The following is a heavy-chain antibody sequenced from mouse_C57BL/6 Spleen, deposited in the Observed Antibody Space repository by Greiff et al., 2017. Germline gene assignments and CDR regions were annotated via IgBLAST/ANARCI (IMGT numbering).Heavy chain of an antibody. V-gene: IGHV5-9*01. Sequence: DVKLVESGGGLVKPGGSLKLSCAASGFTFSSYTMSWVRPTPEKRLEWVATISGGGGNTYYPDSVKGRFTISRDNAKNTLYLHMSSLRSEDTALYYCARPLWLRREYYFDYWGQGTTLTVSS. J-gene: IGHJ2*01. CDR2: ISGGGGNT. CDR3: ARPLWLRREYYFDY. CDR1: GFTFSSYT. D-gene: IGHD2-2*01.